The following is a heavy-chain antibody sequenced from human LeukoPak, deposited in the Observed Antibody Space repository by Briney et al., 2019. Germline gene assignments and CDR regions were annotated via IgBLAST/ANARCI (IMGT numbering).Heavy chain of an antibody. J-gene: IGHJ4*02. Sequence: SQTLSLTCTVSGGSISSGDYYWSWIRQPPGKGLEWIGYIYYSGSTYYNPSLKSRVTISVDTSKNQFSLKLSSVTGADTAVYYCAREGEIAAAGTFRHWGQGTLVTVSS. CDR2: IYYSGST. CDR3: AREGEIAAAGTFRH. D-gene: IGHD6-13*01. CDR1: GGSISSGDYY. V-gene: IGHV4-30-4*08.